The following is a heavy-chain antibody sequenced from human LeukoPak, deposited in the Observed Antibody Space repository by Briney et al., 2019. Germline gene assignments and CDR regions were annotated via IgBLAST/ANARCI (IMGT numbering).Heavy chain of an antibody. Sequence: PGGSLRLSCAASGFTFSYYWMHWVRQAPGKGLVWVSRINNDGSSTNYADSVKGRFTISRDNAKNTLYLQMNSLRAEDTAGYYCAHSGFEYYFDYWGQGTLVTVSS. V-gene: IGHV3-74*01. CDR3: AHSGFEYYFDY. D-gene: IGHD6-13*01. J-gene: IGHJ4*02. CDR2: INNDGSST. CDR1: GFTFSYYW.